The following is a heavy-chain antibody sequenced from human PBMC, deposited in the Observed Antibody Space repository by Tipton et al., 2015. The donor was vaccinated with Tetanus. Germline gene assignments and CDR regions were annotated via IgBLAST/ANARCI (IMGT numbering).Heavy chain of an antibody. CDR2: IRGSGLSI. Sequence: SLRLSCAASGFTFSSYAMTWVRQAPGKGLEWVSGIRGSGLSIYYADSVKGRFTISRDNSKNTLYLQLNSLRAEDTAVYYCAKDLLTGSYGYFDSWGPGTLVTVSS. D-gene: IGHD5-18*01. J-gene: IGHJ4*02. CDR3: AKDLLTGSYGYFDS. V-gene: IGHV3-23*01. CDR1: GFTFSSYA.